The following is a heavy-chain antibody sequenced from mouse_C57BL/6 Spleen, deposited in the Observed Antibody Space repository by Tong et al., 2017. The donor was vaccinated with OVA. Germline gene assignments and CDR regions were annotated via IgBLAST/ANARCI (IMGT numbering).Heavy chain of an antibody. CDR3: AREGVPHYFDY. Sequence: VQLQESGAELVRPGTSVKVSCKASGYAFTNYLIEWVKQRPGQGLEWIGRIDPEDGDTEYAPKFQGKATMTADTSSNTAYLQLSSLTTEDSAIYYCAREGVPHYFDYWGQGTTLTVSS. CDR1: GYAFTNYL. CDR2: IDPEDGDT. J-gene: IGHJ2*01. V-gene: IGHV1-54*02. D-gene: IGHD2-14*01.